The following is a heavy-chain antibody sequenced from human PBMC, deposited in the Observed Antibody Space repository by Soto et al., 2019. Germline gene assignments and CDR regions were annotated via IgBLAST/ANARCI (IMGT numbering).Heavy chain of an antibody. D-gene: IGHD3-16*01. Sequence: ESGGGVVQPGTSLRVSCVGSGFTFRSYVIHWVRQAPGKGLEWVALTSYDGSDKYYDNSVRGRFTISRDNSRNTVDLQMDSLSLEDTALYYCARWGTTGGLDVWGQGTLVSVSS. CDR1: GFTFRSYV. J-gene: IGHJ1*01. CDR3: ARWGTTGGLDV. CDR2: TSYDGSDK. V-gene: IGHV3-30*19.